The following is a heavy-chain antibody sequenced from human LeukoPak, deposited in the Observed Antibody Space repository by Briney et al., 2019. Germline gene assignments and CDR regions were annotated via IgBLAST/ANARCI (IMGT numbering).Heavy chain of an antibody. CDR1: GFTFDGYA. CDR3: AKDMGPLGTIWLDY. D-gene: IGHD3-3*01. CDR2: ISGAGTTT. Sequence: GGSLRLSCAASGFTFDGYAMHWVRQAPGKSLEWVSLISGAGTTTYYADSVEGRFTISRDNSKNSLYLQVNSLRTEDTALYYCAKDMGPLGTIWLDYWGQGTLVTVSS. J-gene: IGHJ4*02. V-gene: IGHV3-43*02.